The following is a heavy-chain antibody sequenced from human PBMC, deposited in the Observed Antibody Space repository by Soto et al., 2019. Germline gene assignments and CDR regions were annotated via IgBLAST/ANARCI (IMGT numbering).Heavy chain of an antibody. Sequence: ASVKVSCKASGYTFTSYYMHWVRQAPGQGLEWMGIINPSGGSTSYAQKFQGRVTMTRDTSTSTVYMELSSLRSEDTAVYYCARDIAVTRDYYYGMDVWGQGTTVTVSS. CDR1: GYTFTSYY. CDR3: ARDIAVTRDYYYGMDV. CDR2: INPSGGST. J-gene: IGHJ6*02. V-gene: IGHV1-46*01. D-gene: IGHD2-21*01.